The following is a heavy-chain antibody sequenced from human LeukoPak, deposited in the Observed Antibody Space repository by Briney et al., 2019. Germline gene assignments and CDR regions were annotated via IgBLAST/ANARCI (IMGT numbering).Heavy chain of an antibody. D-gene: IGHD6-19*01. V-gene: IGHV3-66*01. CDR3: ARDSPAIAVALDY. Sequence: GGSLRLSCAASEFSVGSNYMTWVRQAPGKGLEWVSLIYSGGSTYYADSVKGRFTISRDNSKNTLYPQMNSLRAEDTAVYYCARDSPAIAVALDYWGQGTLVTVSS. J-gene: IGHJ4*02. CDR1: EFSVGSNY. CDR2: IYSGGST.